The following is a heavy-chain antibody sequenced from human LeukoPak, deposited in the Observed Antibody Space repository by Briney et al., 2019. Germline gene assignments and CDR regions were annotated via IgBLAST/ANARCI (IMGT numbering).Heavy chain of an antibody. CDR3: TRLLPSSHHFFDS. D-gene: IGHD6-6*01. V-gene: IGHV3-53*01. CDR1: GFTVSNDY. Sequence: GGSLRLSCAVSGFTVSNDYMSWVRQAPGKGLEWVSVIYGGGATYYADSVRGRFTISRDNFENTLFLQMDDLRAEDTAVYYCTRLLPSSHHFFDSWGQGTLVAVSS. J-gene: IGHJ4*02. CDR2: IYGGGAT.